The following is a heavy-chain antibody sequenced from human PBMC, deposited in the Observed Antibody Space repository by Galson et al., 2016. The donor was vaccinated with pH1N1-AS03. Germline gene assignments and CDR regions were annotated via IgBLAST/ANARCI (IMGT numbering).Heavy chain of an antibody. D-gene: IGHD2-8*01. J-gene: IGHJ4*02. CDR3: ARSTHVNEGLDY. Sequence: PALVKPTQTLTLTCTFSGFSLSTGGVHVAWIRQPPGKALEWLALIFWAGETRYNPSLGNKLTITKDTSKNQVVLTMANMDPVDTATYYCARSTHVNEGLDYWGQGALVTVSS. CDR2: IFWAGET. CDR1: GFSLSTGGVH. V-gene: IGHV2-5*02.